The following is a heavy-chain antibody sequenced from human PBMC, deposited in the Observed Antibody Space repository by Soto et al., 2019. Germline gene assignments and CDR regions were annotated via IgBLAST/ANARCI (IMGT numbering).Heavy chain of an antibody. CDR2: IIGSGGSA. CDR1: GFTFNRYA. V-gene: IGHV3-23*01. J-gene: IGHJ6*02. D-gene: IGHD1-26*01. Sequence: GSLRLSCAASGFTFNRYAMSWVRQAPGKGLEWVSTIIGSGGSADHADSVQGRFTISSDNSKNTLYLLMNSLRADGTAGHLCAKVGVSGRYTHNIYNGRDVWGQGTRVTVSS. CDR3: AKVGVSGRYTHNIYNGRDV.